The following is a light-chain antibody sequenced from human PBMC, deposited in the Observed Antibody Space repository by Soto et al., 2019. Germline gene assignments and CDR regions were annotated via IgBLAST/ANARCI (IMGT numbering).Light chain of an antibody. CDR3: QQSYNAPRKFGQGT. CDR2: AAS. CDR1: QSISTY. J-gene: IGKJ1*01. V-gene: IGKV1-39*01. Sequence: DIQMTQSPSSLSASVGDRVTITCRASQSISTYLNWYQQKPGKAPKHLISAASFLQSVVPSRFSGSGSGTDFTLTITSLQPEDFATYYCQQSYNAPRKFGQGTFGQGTKVEIK.